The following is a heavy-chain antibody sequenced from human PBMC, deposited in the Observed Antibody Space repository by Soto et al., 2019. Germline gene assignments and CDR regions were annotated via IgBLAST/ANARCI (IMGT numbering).Heavy chain of an antibody. Sequence: QVQLQESGPGLVKPSETLSLTCTVSGGSISSYYWSWIRQPPGKGLEWIGYIYYSGSTNYNPSLKSRVTISVDTSKNQFSLKLSSVTAADTAVYYCAREARSTSAFDIWGQGTMVTVSS. V-gene: IGHV4-59*01. CDR1: GGSISSYY. CDR3: AREARSTSAFDI. CDR2: IYYSGST. J-gene: IGHJ3*02.